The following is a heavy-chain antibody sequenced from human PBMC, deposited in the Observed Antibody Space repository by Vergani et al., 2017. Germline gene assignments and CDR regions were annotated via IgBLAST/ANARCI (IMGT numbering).Heavy chain of an antibody. Sequence: QVQLVESGGGVVQPGRSLRLSCAASGFTFSSYGMHWVRQAPGKGLEWVAVISYDGSNKYYADSVKGRFTISRDNSKNTLYLQMNSLRAEDTAVYYCAKEGGYSSGWYSVGYWGQGTLVTVSS. CDR2: ISYDGSNK. J-gene: IGHJ4*02. V-gene: IGHV3-30*18. CDR1: GFTFSSYG. D-gene: IGHD6-19*01. CDR3: AKEGGYSSGWYSVGY.